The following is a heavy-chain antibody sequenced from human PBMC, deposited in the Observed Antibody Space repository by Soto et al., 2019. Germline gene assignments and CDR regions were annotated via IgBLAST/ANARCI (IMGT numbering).Heavy chain of an antibody. J-gene: IGHJ6*02. Sequence: PGGSLRLSCAASGFTFSDYRMNRVRQAPGKGLEWVSSISSSSTYIYYADSVKGRFTISRDNAKNSLYLQVNSLRAEDTAVYYCARAFAPDYYYTMDVWGRGTTVTVSS. CDR3: ARAFAPDYYYTMDV. CDR1: GFTFSDYR. CDR2: ISSSSTYI. V-gene: IGHV3-21*01.